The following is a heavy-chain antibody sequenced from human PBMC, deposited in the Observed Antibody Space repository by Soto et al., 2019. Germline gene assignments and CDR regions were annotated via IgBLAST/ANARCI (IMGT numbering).Heavy chain of an antibody. CDR3: ARGHRLKTRDRYFDY. CDR1: GGSLSRTSNY. V-gene: IGHV4-39*01. Sequence: SETLSLTCTVSGGSLSRTSNYWGWTRQTTGKSLEWIGSVYYSGSTFYNPSLKSRVTISVDTFKNQFSLKLSSVTAADTAVYYCARGHRLKTRDRYFDYWGQGTLVTVSS. CDR2: VYYSGST. J-gene: IGHJ4*02.